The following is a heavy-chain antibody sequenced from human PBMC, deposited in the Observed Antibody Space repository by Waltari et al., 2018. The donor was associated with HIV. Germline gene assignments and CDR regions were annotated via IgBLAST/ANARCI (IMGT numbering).Heavy chain of an antibody. J-gene: IGHJ4*02. Sequence: EVQLVESGGGLVKPGGSLRLSCAASGFTFSNAWMSWVRQAPGKGLEWVGRIKSKTEGGTTDYAAPVKGRFTIARDDSKNTLYLQMNSLKTEDTAVYYCTTDGDYWGQGTLVTVSS. CDR2: IKSKTEGGTT. V-gene: IGHV3-15*01. CDR3: TTDGDY. CDR1: GFTFSNAW.